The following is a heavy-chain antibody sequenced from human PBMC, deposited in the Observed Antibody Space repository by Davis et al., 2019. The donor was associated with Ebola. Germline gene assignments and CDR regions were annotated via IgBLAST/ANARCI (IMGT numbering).Heavy chain of an antibody. J-gene: IGHJ4*02. Sequence: GGSLRLSCAASGFTFSDYYMSWIRQAPGKGLEWVSYINSSGSTIYYADSVKGRFTIPRDNAKNSLYLQMNSLRAEDTAVYYCARSPLYCSGGSCYYFDYWGQGTLVTVSS. D-gene: IGHD2-15*01. V-gene: IGHV3-11*01. CDR2: INSSGSTI. CDR3: ARSPLYCSGGSCYYFDY. CDR1: GFTFSDYY.